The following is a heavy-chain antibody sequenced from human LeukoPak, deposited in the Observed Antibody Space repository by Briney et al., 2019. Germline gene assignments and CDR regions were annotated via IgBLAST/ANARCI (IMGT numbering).Heavy chain of an antibody. V-gene: IGHV1-18*04. CDR3: ARDRLPYCSSTSCIYFDY. Sequence: ASVKVSCKASGYTFTGYYMHWVRQAPGQGLEWMGWISAYNGNTNYAQKLKGRVTMTTDTYTSTAYMELRSLRSDDTAVYYCARDRLPYCSSTSCIYFDYWGQGTLVTVSS. D-gene: IGHD2-2*01. CDR1: GYTFTGYY. J-gene: IGHJ4*02. CDR2: ISAYNGNT.